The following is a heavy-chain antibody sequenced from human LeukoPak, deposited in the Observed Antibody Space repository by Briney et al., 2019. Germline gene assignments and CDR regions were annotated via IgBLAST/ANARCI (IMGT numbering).Heavy chain of an antibody. CDR1: GFTFSSYG. D-gene: IGHD2-21*02. Sequence: PGGSLRLSCAASGFTFSSYGMHWVRQAPGKGLEWVAVIWYDGSNKYYADSVKGRFTISRDNSKNTLYLQMNSLRAEDTAVYYCAKDPCGGDCYAHDFWGQGTLVTVSS. CDR3: AKDPCGGDCYAHDF. J-gene: IGHJ4*02. CDR2: IWYDGSNK. V-gene: IGHV3-30*02.